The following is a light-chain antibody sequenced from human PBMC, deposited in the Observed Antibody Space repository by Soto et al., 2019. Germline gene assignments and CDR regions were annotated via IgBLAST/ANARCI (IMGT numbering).Light chain of an antibody. V-gene: IGKV3-20*01. J-gene: IGKJ3*01. Sequence: EVVLTQSPGTLSLSAGERATLSCRASQSVASSHLAWYQQKPGQAPRLLIYAASTRAAGVPDRFSGSGSGTYFTLSISRLEPEDFGVFFCHHYGRSPIFTFGPGTTVDMK. CDR1: QSVASSH. CDR3: HHYGRSPIFT. CDR2: AAS.